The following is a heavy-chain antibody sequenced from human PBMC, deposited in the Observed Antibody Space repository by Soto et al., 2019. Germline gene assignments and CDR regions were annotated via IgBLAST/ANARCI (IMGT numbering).Heavy chain of an antibody. CDR3: ARHNTMVRGVIIVAYYYYGMDV. CDR1: GGSISSYY. V-gene: IGHV4-59*08. CDR2: IYYSGST. Sequence: SETLSLTCTVSGGSISSYYWSWIRQPPGKGLEWIGSIYYSGSTNYNPSLKSRVTISVDTSKNQFSLKLSSVTAADTAVYYCARHNTMVRGVIIVAYYYYGMDVWGQGTTVTVSS. D-gene: IGHD3-10*01. J-gene: IGHJ6*02.